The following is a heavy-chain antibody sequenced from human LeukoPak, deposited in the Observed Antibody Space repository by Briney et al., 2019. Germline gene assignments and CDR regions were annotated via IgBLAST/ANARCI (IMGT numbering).Heavy chain of an antibody. CDR1: RFTFSSYN. J-gene: IGHJ5*02. Sequence: GGSLRLSCAASRFTFSSYNMIWVRQAPGKGLEWVSGLSGSGRATYYAHSVKGRFTISRENSKNAMFLQMNSLRVDDTAVYYCARQRVMLTGTGGTWIDPWGQGTLVTVSS. D-gene: IGHD1/OR15-1a*01. V-gene: IGHV3-23*01. CDR2: LSGSGRAT. CDR3: ARQRVMLTGTGGTWIDP.